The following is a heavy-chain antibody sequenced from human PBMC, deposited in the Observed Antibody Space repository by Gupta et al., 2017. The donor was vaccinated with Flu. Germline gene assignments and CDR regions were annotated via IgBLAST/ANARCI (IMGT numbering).Heavy chain of an antibody. V-gene: IGHV3-21*01. Sequence: EELLVESGGGLVKPGGSLRLSCATSGFTFSGFSWSWVRQAPGKGLEWISSMSSSPYIYYADSVKGRFTISRDNARSSLHLQLNSLRAEDTAVYYCARALYGDYVFESWGQGTLVTVSS. J-gene: IGHJ4*01. CDR3: ARALYGDYVFES. CDR2: MSSSPYI. CDR1: GFTFSGFS. D-gene: IGHD4-17*01.